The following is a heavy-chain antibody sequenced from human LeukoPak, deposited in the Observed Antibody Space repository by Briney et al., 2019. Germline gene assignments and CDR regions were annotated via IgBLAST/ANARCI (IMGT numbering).Heavy chain of an antibody. CDR2: INPSGST. J-gene: IGHJ6*02. V-gene: IGHV4-34*01. CDR3: ARALSVAYYGMDV. Sequence: SETLSLTCAVYGGSFSGYYWSWIRQPPGEGREWIGEINPSGSTNYNPSLKSRVTISADTTKNQFSLKLSSVTAADTAVYYCARALSVAYYGMDVWGQGTTVTVSS. D-gene: IGHD2-15*01. CDR1: GGSFSGYY.